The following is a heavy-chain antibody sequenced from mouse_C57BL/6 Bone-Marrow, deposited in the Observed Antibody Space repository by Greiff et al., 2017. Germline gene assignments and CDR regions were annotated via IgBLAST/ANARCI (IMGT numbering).Heavy chain of an antibody. J-gene: IGHJ4*01. D-gene: IGHD1-1*01. Sequence: QVQLQQPGAELVKPGASVKLSCKASGYTFTSYWMQWVKQRPGQGLEWIGEIDPSGSYTYYNQKFKGTATLTVDPSSSPAYMQLSSLTSEDSAVYYCARRYYGSRGYAMDYWGQGTSVTVSA. V-gene: IGHV1-50*01. CDR1: GYTFTSYW. CDR3: ARRYYGSRGYAMDY. CDR2: IDPSGSYT.